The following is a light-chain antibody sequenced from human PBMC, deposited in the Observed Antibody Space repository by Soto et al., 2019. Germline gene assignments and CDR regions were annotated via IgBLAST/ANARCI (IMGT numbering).Light chain of an antibody. CDR3: SSYTSNNTLL. CDR1: SSDVGGYNY. CDR2: EVS. J-gene: IGLJ2*01. V-gene: IGLV2-14*01. Sequence: QSALTQPASVSGSPGQSITISCIGTSSDVGGYNYVSWYQQHPGKVPKLMIYEVSNRPSGVSNRFSGSKSGNTASLTISGLQAEDEADYYCSSYTSNNTLLFGGGTQLTVL.